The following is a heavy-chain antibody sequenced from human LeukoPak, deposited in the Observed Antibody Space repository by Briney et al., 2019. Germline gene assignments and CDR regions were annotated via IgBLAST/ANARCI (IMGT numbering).Heavy chain of an antibody. V-gene: IGHV3-23*01. Sequence: GGSLRLSCAASGFTFSSYAMSWVRQAPGKGLEWVSAISGSGGSTYYADSVKGRFTISRDNSKNTLYLQMNSLRAEDTAVYYCARNRTTGCSYGYPNYGMDVWGQGTTVAVSS. D-gene: IGHD5-18*01. J-gene: IGHJ6*02. CDR3: ARNRTTGCSYGYPNYGMDV. CDR1: GFTFSSYA. CDR2: ISGSGGST.